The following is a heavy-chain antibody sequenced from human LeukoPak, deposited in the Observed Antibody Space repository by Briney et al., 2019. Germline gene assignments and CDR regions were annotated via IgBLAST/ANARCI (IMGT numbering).Heavy chain of an antibody. CDR2: IKHSGST. J-gene: IGHJ4*02. Sequence: SETLSLTCAVYGGSFSGFYWSWIRQPPGKGLGGIGEIKHSGSTNYNPSLKSRVTISVDTSKNQFSLKLSSVTTADTAVYYCARDYYGSGSRIDYWGQGTLVTVSS. CDR3: ARDYYGSGSRIDY. CDR1: GGSFSGFY. D-gene: IGHD3-10*01. V-gene: IGHV4-34*01.